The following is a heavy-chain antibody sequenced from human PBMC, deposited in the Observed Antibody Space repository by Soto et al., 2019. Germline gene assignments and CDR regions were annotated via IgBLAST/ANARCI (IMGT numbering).Heavy chain of an antibody. D-gene: IGHD5-18*01. CDR2: IIPIFGTA. V-gene: IGHV1-69*12. Sequence: QVQLVQSGAEVKKPGSSVKVSCQASGGTFSSYAISWVRQAPGQGLEWMGGIIPIFGTANYAQKFQGRVTITADESTSTAYMELSSLRSEVTAVYYCATQGLPTYCSYGMDVWGQGTTVTVSS. CDR1: GGTFSSYA. J-gene: IGHJ6*02. CDR3: ATQGLPTYCSYGMDV.